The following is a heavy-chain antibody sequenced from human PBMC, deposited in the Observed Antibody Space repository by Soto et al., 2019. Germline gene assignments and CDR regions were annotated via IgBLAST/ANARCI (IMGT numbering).Heavy chain of an antibody. Sequence: ASVKVSCKASGYTFTSYDINWVRQATGQGLEWMGWMNPNSGNTGYAQKFQGRVTMTRNTSISTAYMELSSLRSEDTAVYYCARGQGLVRWGGYYYGMDVWGQGTTVTASS. D-gene: IGHD1-1*01. CDR2: MNPNSGNT. CDR1: GYTFTSYD. CDR3: ARGQGLVRWGGYYYGMDV. J-gene: IGHJ6*02. V-gene: IGHV1-8*01.